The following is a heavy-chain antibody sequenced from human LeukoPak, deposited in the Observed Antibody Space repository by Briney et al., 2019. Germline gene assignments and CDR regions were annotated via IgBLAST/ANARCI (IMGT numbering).Heavy chain of an antibody. D-gene: IGHD4-17*01. Sequence: PGRSLRLSCAASGFTFSSYAMHWVRQAPGKGLEWVAVISYDGSNKYYADSVKGRFTISRDNSKNTLYLQMNSLRAEDTAVYYCARAPYDYGDQGWGQGTLVTVSS. V-gene: IGHV3-30-3*01. CDR3: ARAPYDYGDQG. J-gene: IGHJ4*02. CDR2: ISYDGSNK. CDR1: GFTFSSYA.